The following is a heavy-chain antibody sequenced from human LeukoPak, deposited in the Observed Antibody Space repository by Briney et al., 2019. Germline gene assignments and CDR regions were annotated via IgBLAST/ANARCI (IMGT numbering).Heavy chain of an antibody. CDR2: INPNRGDT. CDR1: GYTFTGYI. V-gene: IGHV1-2*02. J-gene: IGHJ1*01. CDR3: ARGGSAEYFQN. D-gene: IGHD3-16*01. Sequence: ASVKVSCKASGYTFTGYIIHWVRQAPGQGLEWMGCINPNRGDTEYAQKFQGRVTMTRDTSITTAYMELSRLTSDDTAVYYCARGGSAEYFQNWGQGTLATVSS.